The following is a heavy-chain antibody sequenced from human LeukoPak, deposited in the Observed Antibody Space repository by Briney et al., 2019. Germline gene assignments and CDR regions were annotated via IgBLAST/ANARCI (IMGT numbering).Heavy chain of an antibody. CDR3: WRASTSYFWFDP. CDR1: GGSISSSSYF. Sequence: SETLSLTCTVSGGSISSSSYFWGWIRQPPGKGLEWIGSIYYSGATYYNPSLKSRVTISVDTSKNQFSLKLSSVTAADTAVYYCWRASTSYFWFDPLGQGTLVTVSS. CDR2: IYYSGAT. D-gene: IGHD3-10*01. J-gene: IGHJ5*02. V-gene: IGHV4-39*07.